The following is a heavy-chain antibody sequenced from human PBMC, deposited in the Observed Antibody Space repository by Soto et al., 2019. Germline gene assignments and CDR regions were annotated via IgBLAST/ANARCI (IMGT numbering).Heavy chain of an antibody. CDR2: IYYSGNT. V-gene: IGHV4-59*01. D-gene: IGHD6-13*01. CDR3: ASLGGDGTSWCFGS. CDR1: GGSINGYY. J-gene: IGHJ5*01. Sequence: SETLSLTCTVSGGSINGYYWSWIRQPPGKGLEWIAYIYYSGNTDYNPSLKSRVTISLDTSKNQFSLQLSSVTAADTAVYYCASLGGDGTSWCFGSWGKGTLVTVSS.